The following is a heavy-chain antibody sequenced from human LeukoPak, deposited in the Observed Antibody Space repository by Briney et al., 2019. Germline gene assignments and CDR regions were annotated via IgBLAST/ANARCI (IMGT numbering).Heavy chain of an antibody. CDR1: GGSISSSNW. V-gene: IGHV4-4*02. J-gene: IGHJ6*03. Sequence: SETLSLTRTVSGGSISSSNWWSWVRQPPGKGLEWIGEIQHSGSTNYNPSLKSRVTISVDKSKNQFSLKLSSVTAADTAVYYCARTTMVRGTYYMDVWGKGTTVTISS. CDR3: ARTTMVRGTYYMDV. CDR2: IQHSGST. D-gene: IGHD3-10*01.